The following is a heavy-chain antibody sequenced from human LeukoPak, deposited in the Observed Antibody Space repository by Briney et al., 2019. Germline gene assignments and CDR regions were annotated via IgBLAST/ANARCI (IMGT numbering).Heavy chain of an antibody. J-gene: IGHJ5*02. CDR1: GFTFSSYE. CDR3: ARVGTHAYWGGNWLDP. CDR2: ISGSSDTV. D-gene: IGHD3-16*01. V-gene: IGHV3-48*03. Sequence: GGSLRLSCAASGFTFSSYEMNWVRQAPGKGLEWVSQISGSSDTVDYADSVEGRFTISRDNAKNSLYLQMNSLRAEDTAVYYCARVGTHAYWGGNWLDPWGQGTLVTVSS.